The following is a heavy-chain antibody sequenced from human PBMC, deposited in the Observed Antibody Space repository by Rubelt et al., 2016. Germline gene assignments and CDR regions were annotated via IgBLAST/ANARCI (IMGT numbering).Heavy chain of an antibody. J-gene: IGHJ5*02. Sequence: GLEWVAVISYDGSNKYYADSVKGRFTISRDNSKNTLYLQMNSLRAEDTAVYYCARVSTIFGFDPWGQGTLVTVSS. D-gene: IGHD3-3*01. V-gene: IGHV3-33*05. CDR2: ISYDGSNK. CDR3: ARVSTIFGFDP.